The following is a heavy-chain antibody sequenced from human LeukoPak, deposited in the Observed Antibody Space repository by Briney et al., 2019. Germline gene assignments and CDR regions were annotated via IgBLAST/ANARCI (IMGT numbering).Heavy chain of an antibody. D-gene: IGHD3-9*01. J-gene: IGHJ3*02. V-gene: IGHV3-7*01. CDR3: AGELLRYFDWLTDAFDI. CDR2: IKQDGSEK. Sequence: PGGSLRLSCAASGFTFSSYWMSWVRQAPGKGLEWVANIKQDGSEKYYVDSVKGRFTISRDNAKNSLYLQMNSLRAEDTAVYYCAGELLRYFDWLTDAFDIWGQGTMVTVSS. CDR1: GFTFSSYW.